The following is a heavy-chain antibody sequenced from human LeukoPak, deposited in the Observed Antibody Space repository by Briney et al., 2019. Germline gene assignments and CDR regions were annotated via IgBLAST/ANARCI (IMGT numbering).Heavy chain of an antibody. CDR3: ARDRAIGWGGMIEDYYYGMDV. D-gene: IGHD3-16*01. Sequence: ASVKVSCKASRYTFTRYGISWVRQAPGQGLEWMGWINTYSGNRQFAQKLQGRATMTIDKSTNTAVMEMRSLRSDDTATYYCARDRAIGWGGMIEDYYYGMDVWGQGTTVIASS. CDR1: RYTFTRYG. J-gene: IGHJ6*02. CDR2: INTYSGNR. V-gene: IGHV1-18*01.